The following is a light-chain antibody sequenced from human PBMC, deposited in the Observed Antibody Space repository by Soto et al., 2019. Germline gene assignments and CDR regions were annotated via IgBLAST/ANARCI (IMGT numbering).Light chain of an antibody. CDR1: QSLLHSHGYTY. V-gene: IGKV2-28*01. J-gene: IGKJ4*01. Sequence: DIVRTQSPVSLPVTPGEPASISCRSSQSLLHSHGYTYLDWYLQKPGQSPQLLIYMGSTRASGVPDRFSGSGSDTDFTLKISRVEAEDVGVYYCMQALQSPLTFGGGTKVEIK. CDR2: MGS. CDR3: MQALQSPLT.